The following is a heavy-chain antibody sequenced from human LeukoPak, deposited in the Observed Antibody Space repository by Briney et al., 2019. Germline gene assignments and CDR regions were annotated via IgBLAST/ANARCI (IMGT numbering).Heavy chain of an antibody. CDR1: GDSVSSNSAA. D-gene: IGHD1-26*01. J-gene: IGHJ5*02. CDR2: TYYRSKWYN. CDR3: ARDRPLGPGGSQIWFDP. V-gene: IGHV6-1*01. Sequence: SQTLSLTCAISGDSVSSNSAAWNWIRQSPSRGLEWLGRTYYRSKWYNDYAVSVKSRITINPDTSKNQFSLQLNSVTPEDTAVYYCARDRPLGPGGSQIWFDPWGQGTLVTVSS.